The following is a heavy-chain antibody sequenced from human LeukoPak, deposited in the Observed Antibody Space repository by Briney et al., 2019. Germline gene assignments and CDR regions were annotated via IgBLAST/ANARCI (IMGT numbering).Heavy chain of an antibody. D-gene: IGHD3-3*01. CDR2: ISSSSSYI. CDR1: GFTFSSYS. V-gene: IGHV3-21*01. J-gene: IGHJ3*02. CDR3: ARGYYDFWSGYYSYAFDI. Sequence: GGSLRLSCAASGFTFSSYSRNWVRQAPGKGLEWVSSISSSSSYIYYADSVKGRFTISRDNAKNSLYLQMNSLRAEDTAVYYCARGYYDFWSGYYSYAFDIWGQGTMVTVSS.